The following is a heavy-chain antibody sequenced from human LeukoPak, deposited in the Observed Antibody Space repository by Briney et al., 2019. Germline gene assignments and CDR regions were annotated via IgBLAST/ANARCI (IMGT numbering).Heavy chain of an antibody. D-gene: IGHD3-22*01. CDR3: AKELYYYDSKGCAFDI. CDR1: GFTFSSYG. V-gene: IGHV3-30*02. J-gene: IGHJ3*02. Sequence: GGSLRLSCAASGFTFSSYGMHWVRQAPGKGLEWVAFIRYDGSNKYYADSVKGRFTISRDNSKNTLYLQMNSLRAEDTAVYYCAKELYYYDSKGCAFDIWGQGTMDTVSS. CDR2: IRYDGSNK.